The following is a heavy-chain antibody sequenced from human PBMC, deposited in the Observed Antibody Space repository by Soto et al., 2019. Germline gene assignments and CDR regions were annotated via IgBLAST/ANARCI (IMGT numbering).Heavy chain of an antibody. D-gene: IGHD3-10*01. CDR3: ASRNYYGSGSYHYYFDY. CDR1: GGSISSYY. V-gene: IGHV4-59*08. CDR2: IYNTGST. Sequence: SETLSLNCTVSGGSISSYYWSWIRQPPGKGLEWIGYIYNTGSTNYNPSLKSRVTISVDTSKNQFSLKLSSVTAADTAVYYCASRNYYGSGSYHYYFDYWGQGTLVTVSS. J-gene: IGHJ4*02.